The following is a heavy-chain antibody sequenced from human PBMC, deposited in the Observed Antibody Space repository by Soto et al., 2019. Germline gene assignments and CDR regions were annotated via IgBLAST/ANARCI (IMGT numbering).Heavy chain of an antibody. CDR3: ARDILGYCSRTSCQNRGAFDI. D-gene: IGHD2-2*01. CDR1: GYTFSSYG. J-gene: IGHJ3*02. V-gene: IGHV1-18*01. Sequence: SVKVSCNAAGYTFSSYGIGWVRQAPGQGLEWMGWISAYNGNTNYAQKLQCRVTMTTDTSTSTAYMELRSLRSDDTAVYYCARDILGYCSRTSCQNRGAFDIWGQGTMVSVSS. CDR2: ISAYNGNT.